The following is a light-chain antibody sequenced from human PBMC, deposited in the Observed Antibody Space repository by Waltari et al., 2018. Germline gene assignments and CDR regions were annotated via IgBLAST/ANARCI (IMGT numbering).Light chain of an antibody. J-gene: IGLJ1*01. CDR3: QVWDANTDPGV. CDR2: YDN. V-gene: IGLV3-21*01. Sequence: SYVLTQPPSASVAPGETARITCGGNNTERKSVHWYRQRPGQAPLVVISYDNDRAAGIPERFSGSNSGNTATLTISRVEAGDEADYYCQVWDANTDPGVFGTGTEVTVL. CDR1: NTERKS.